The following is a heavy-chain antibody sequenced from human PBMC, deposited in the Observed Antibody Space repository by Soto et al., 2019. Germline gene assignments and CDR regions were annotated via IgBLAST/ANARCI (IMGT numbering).Heavy chain of an antibody. V-gene: IGHV4-59*01. J-gene: IGHJ5*02. D-gene: IGHD1-26*01. CDR1: GGSISNYY. Sequence: SETLSLTCNVSGGSISNYYWTWVRQSPEKGLEWIGYMYYNGNINYNPSLKSRVTISIDTSKNQFSLTLKSVTAADTAVYYCAGVGNWFDPWGQGVLVTVSS. CDR3: AGVGNWFDP. CDR2: MYYNGNI.